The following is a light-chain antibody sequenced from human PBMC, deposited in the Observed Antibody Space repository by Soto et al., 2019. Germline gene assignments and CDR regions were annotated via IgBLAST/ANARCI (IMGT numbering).Light chain of an antibody. CDR2: AAS. J-gene: IGKJ1*01. Sequence: DNQMTQSPSSLSAYVGDKVSITCRASQSIGNFLNWYQQKPGKAPKLLIYAASNLQSGVPSRFSGSGSGTDFTLSFSSLQPEDFATYYCQQSYNTPWTFGQGTKVEIK. V-gene: IGKV1-39*01. CDR1: QSIGNF. CDR3: QQSYNTPWT.